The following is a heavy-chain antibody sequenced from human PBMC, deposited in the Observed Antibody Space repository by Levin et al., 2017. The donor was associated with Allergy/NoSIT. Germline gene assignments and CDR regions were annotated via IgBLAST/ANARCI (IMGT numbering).Heavy chain of an antibody. CDR2: IKQDGSEK. CDR3: AGEEGDAFDI. Sequence: PGGSLRLSCAASGFTFSNYWMSWVRQAPGKGLEWVANIKQDGSEKYYVDSVRGRFTISRDNAENSLYLQMNSLRAEDTAVYYCAGEEGDAFDIWGQGTTVTVSS. J-gene: IGHJ3*02. CDR1: GFTFSNYW. V-gene: IGHV3-7*01.